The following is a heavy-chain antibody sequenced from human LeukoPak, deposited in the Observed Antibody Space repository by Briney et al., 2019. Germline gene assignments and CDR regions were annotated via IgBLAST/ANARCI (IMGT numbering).Heavy chain of an antibody. CDR1: GGPISSYY. J-gene: IGHJ5*02. D-gene: IGHD3-3*01. CDR3: ARDPGSHITPFGVLSYGRFDP. Sequence: SETLSLTCTVSGGPISSYYWSWIRQSPGKGLEWLGYISNSGTTNYNPSLKSRLSISVDTSKNQISLSLSSVTAADTAVYYCARDPGSHITPFGVLSYGRFDPWGQGTLVTVSS. CDR2: ISNSGTT. V-gene: IGHV4-59*01.